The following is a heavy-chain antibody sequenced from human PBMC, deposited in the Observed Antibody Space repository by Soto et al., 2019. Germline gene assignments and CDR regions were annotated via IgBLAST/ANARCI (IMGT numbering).Heavy chain of an antibody. Sequence: PGGSLRLSCAASGFTFSNAWMSWVRQAPGKGLEWVGRIKSKTDGGTTDYAAPVKGRFTISRDDSKNTLYLQMNSLKTEDTAVYYCTTSLFEDYRASYFDYWGQGTLVTVSS. V-gene: IGHV3-15*01. CDR2: IKSKTDGGTT. D-gene: IGHD4-4*01. J-gene: IGHJ4*02. CDR3: TTSLFEDYRASYFDY. CDR1: GFTFSNAW.